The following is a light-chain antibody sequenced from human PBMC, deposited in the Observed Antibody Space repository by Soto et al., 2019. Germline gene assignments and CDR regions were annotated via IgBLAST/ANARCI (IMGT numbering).Light chain of an antibody. V-gene: IGKV3-20*01. CDR1: QSVSSSY. Sequence: EIVLTQSPGTLSLSPGERATLSCRASQSVSSSYLVWYQQKPGQAPRLLIYGASSRATGIPDRFRGSGSGTDFTLTISRLEPEDFAVYYCQQYGSSTPITFGQGTRLEIK. CDR2: GAS. CDR3: QQYGSSTPIT. J-gene: IGKJ5*01.